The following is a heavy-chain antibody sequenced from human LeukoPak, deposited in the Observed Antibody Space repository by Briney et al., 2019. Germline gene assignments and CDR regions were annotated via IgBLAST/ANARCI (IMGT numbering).Heavy chain of an antibody. Sequence: LTGGSLRLSCTASGFTFSNYWMHWVRQAPGEGLLWVSRINTDGSSTTFADSVKGRFTISRDNAKNALYLQMNGLRAEDTAVYYCARAASCGGDCSSSYLEHWGQGALVTVSS. CDR1: GFTFSNYW. V-gene: IGHV3-74*03. CDR2: INTDGSST. CDR3: ARAASCGGDCSSSYLEH. D-gene: IGHD2-21*02. J-gene: IGHJ1*01.